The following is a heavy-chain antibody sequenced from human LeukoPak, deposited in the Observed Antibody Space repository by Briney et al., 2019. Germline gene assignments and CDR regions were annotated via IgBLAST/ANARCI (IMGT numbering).Heavy chain of an antibody. J-gene: IGHJ4*02. CDR2: IHTYNGNT. CDR3: ARDDYYGSGHFDY. Sequence: GASVKVSCKASGYTFTYYGVDWVRLAPGQGLEWMGWIHTYNGNTNYAQNVQGRVTMTTDTSTSTAYMELRSLRSDDTAVYYCARDDYYGSGHFDYWGQGTLVTVSS. D-gene: IGHD3-10*01. V-gene: IGHV1-18*01. CDR1: GYTFTYYG.